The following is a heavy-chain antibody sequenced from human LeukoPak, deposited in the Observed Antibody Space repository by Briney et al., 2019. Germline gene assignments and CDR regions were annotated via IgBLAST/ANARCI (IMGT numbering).Heavy chain of an antibody. CDR3: AKGIQRSGAYFSEFSIDY. CDR2: ISGSGGST. J-gene: IGHJ4*02. Sequence: GGSLRLSCAASGFTFDSYAIHWVRQAPGKGLEWVSGISGSGGSTYYADSVKGRFTISRDNSKNTLSLQVNSLRAEDTAVYYCAKGIQRSGAYFSEFSIDYWGQGTLVTVSS. CDR1: GFTFDSYA. V-gene: IGHV3-23*01. D-gene: IGHD1-26*01.